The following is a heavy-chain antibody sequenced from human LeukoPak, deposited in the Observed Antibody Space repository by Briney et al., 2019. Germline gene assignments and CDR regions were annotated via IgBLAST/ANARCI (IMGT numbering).Heavy chain of an antibody. CDR3: ARGGVAAPYYYYMDV. CDR2: ISAYNGNT. Sequence: ASVKVSCKASGYTFTSYGISWVRQAPGQGLEWMGWISAYNGNTNYAQKLQGRVTMTTDTSTRIAYMELRSLRSDDTAVYYCARGGVAAPYYYYMDVWGKGTTVTVSS. CDR1: GYTFTSYG. J-gene: IGHJ6*03. V-gene: IGHV1-18*01. D-gene: IGHD2-15*01.